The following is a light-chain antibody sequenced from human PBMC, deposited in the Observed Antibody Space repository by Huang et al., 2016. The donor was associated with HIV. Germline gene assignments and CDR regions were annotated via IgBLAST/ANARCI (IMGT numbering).Light chain of an antibody. CDR1: QRVLFSSNNKNY. J-gene: IGKJ3*01. CDR3: QRYYSTPPT. Sequence: DIVMTQSPDSLAVSLGERATINCKSSQRVLFSSNNKNYLAWYQQKPGQPPKLLIYWASTRESGVPDRFSGSGSGTDFTLTISSLQAEDVAVYYCQRYYSTPPTFGPGTKVDIK. V-gene: IGKV4-1*01. CDR2: WAS.